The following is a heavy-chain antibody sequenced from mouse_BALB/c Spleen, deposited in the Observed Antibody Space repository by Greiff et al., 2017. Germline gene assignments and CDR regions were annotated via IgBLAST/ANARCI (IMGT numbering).Heavy chain of an antibody. CDR3: AIYDYDYYAMDY. CDR2: ISNGGGST. Sequence: EVQGVESGGGLVQPGGSLKLSCAASGFSFSSYTMPWVRQTPEKRLEWVAYISNGGGSTYYPDTVKGRFTISRDNAKNTLYLQMSSLKSEDTAWYCCAIYDYDYYAMDYWGQGTSVTVSS. D-gene: IGHD2-4*01. V-gene: IGHV5-12-2*01. J-gene: IGHJ4*01. CDR1: GFSFSSYT.